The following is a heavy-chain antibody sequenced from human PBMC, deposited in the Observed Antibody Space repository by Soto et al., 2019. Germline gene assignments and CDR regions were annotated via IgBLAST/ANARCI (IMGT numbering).Heavy chain of an antibody. J-gene: IGHJ4*02. V-gene: IGHV3-15*01. CDR3: TTVPGGDYGDYPDY. Sequence: EVQLVESGGGLVKPGGSLRLSYAASGFTFSNAWMSWVRQAPGKGLEWVGRIKSKTDGGTTDYAAPVKGRFTISRDDSKNTLYLQMNSLKTEDTAVYYCTTVPGGDYGDYPDYWGQGTLVTVSS. CDR2: IKSKTDGGTT. CDR1: GFTFSNAW. D-gene: IGHD4-17*01.